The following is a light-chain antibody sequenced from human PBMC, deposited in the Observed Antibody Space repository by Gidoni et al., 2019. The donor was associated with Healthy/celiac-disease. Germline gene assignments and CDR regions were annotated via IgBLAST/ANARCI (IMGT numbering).Light chain of an antibody. CDR3: QQYGSSSLT. V-gene: IGKV3-20*01. Sequence: EIVLTQSPGTLSLSPGARATLSCRASQSVSSSDVAWYQQKPGQAPRLLIYGASSSATGIPDRFSGSWSVTDFTLTISRLDPEDFAVYYCQQYGSSSLTFGGGTKVEIK. CDR2: GAS. CDR1: QSVSSSD. J-gene: IGKJ4*01.